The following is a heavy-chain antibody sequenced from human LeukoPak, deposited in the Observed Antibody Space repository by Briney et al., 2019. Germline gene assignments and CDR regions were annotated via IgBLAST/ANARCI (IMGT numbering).Heavy chain of an antibody. D-gene: IGHD6-13*01. CDR1: GGSISSHY. CDR2: IYYSGST. V-gene: IGHV4-59*11. CDR3: ARAIAAAGLFDY. Sequence: SETLSLTCTVSGGSISSHYWSWIRQPPGKGLEWIGYIYYSGSTNYNPSLKSRVTISVDTSKNQFSLKLSSVTAADTAVYYCARAIAAAGLFDYRGQGTLATVCS. J-gene: IGHJ4*02.